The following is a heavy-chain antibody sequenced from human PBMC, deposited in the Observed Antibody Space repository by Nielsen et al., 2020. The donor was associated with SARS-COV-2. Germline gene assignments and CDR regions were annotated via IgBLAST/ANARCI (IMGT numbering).Heavy chain of an antibody. CDR3: ARTLWFGESPFDF. V-gene: IGHV4-39*01. CDR2: VYPTGNT. CDR1: GASITSRDSSY. Sequence: SETLSLTCTVSGASITSRDSSYCAWIRQPPGKGLEWIGSVYPTGNTYYRPSLKSRLTISINTSRNQFSLSLSSVTAADTAVYYCARTLWFGESPFDFWGQGTLVSVSS. J-gene: IGHJ4*02. D-gene: IGHD3-10*01.